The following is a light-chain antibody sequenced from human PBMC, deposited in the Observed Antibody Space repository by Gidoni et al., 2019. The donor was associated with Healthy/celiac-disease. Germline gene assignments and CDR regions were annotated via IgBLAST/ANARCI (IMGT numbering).Light chain of an antibody. CDR2: EVS. Sequence: QSDLTQPPSASGSPGQSVTISCTGTSSDVGGYNYVSWYPQHTGKAPKLMIYEVSKRPSGVPDRFSGSKSGNTASLTVSGLQAEDEADYYCSSYAGSNNVVFGGGTKLTVL. CDR1: SSDVGGYNY. V-gene: IGLV2-8*01. J-gene: IGLJ2*01. CDR3: SSYAGSNNVV.